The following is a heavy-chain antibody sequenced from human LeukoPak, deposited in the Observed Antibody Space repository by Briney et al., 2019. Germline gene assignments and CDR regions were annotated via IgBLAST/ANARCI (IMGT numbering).Heavy chain of an antibody. V-gene: IGHV1-2*06. Sequence: ASVKVSCKASGGTFSSYAISWVRQAPGQGLEWMGRINPNSGGTNYAQKFQGRVTMTRDTSISTAYMELSRLRSDDTAVYYCARGSEMATITYFQHWGQGTLVTVSS. CDR2: INPNSGGT. D-gene: IGHD5-24*01. CDR1: GGTFSSYA. J-gene: IGHJ1*01. CDR3: ARGSEMATITYFQH.